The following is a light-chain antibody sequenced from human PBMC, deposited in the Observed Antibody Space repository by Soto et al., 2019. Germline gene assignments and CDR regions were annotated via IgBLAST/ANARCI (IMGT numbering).Light chain of an antibody. CDR3: QHYGNSPLT. J-gene: IGKJ4*01. Sequence: EIVLTQSPGTLSLSPGERATLSCRASQTLSSNSLAWYQQKPGQAPRLLIYDASSRVTGIPDRFSGSASGTDFTLIINRLEPEDFAVYYCQHYGNSPLTFGGGTKVEIK. CDR2: DAS. V-gene: IGKV3-20*01. CDR1: QTLSSNS.